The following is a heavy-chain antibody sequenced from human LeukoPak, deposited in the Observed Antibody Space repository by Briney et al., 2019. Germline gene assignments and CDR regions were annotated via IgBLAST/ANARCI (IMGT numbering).Heavy chain of an antibody. J-gene: IGHJ2*01. V-gene: IGHV1-69*04. CDR3: ARGEAMIVGWYFDL. Sequence: ASVKVSFKASGGTFSSYAISWVRQAPGQGLEWMGRIIPILGIANYAQKFQGRVTITADKSTSTAYMELSSLRSEDTAVYYCARGEAMIVGWYFDLWGRGTLVTVSS. D-gene: IGHD3-22*01. CDR1: GGTFSSYA. CDR2: IIPILGIA.